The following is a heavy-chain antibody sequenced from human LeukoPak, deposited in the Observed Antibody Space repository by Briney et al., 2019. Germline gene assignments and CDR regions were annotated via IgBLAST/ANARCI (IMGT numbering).Heavy chain of an antibody. CDR2: IKQDGSEK. CDR3: AREGEQQLLRGPDY. Sequence: PGGSLRLSCAASGFTFSSYWMSWVRQAPGKGLEWVANIKQDGSEKYYVDSVKGRFTISRDNAKNSLYLQMNSLRAEDTAVYYCAREGEQQLLRGPDYWGQGTLVTVSS. V-gene: IGHV3-7*01. D-gene: IGHD6-13*01. CDR1: GFTFSSYW. J-gene: IGHJ4*02.